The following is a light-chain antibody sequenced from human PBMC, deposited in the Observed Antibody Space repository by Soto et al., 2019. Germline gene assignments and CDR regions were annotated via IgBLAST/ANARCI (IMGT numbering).Light chain of an antibody. CDR3: SSYTISSTPLYV. CDR2: DVS. CDR1: SSDVGAYDY. V-gene: IGLV2-14*01. J-gene: IGLJ1*01. Sequence: QSALTQPASVSGSAGQSIAISCTGTSSDVGAYDYVSWYQQHPGKAPKLMIYDVSNRPSGVSNRFSGSKSANTASLTISGLQAEDEADYYCSSYTISSTPLYVFGTGTKLTVL.